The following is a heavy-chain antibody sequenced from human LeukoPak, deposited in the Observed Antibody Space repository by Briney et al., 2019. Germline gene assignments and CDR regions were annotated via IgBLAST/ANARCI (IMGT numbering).Heavy chain of an antibody. V-gene: IGHV3-23*01. CDR2: ISGGAGGT. D-gene: IGHD5-18*01. J-gene: IGHJ4*02. Sequence: GGSLRLSCAASGFTFSNYAMSWVRQAPGKGLEWVSAISGGAGGTYYADSVKGRFTISRDNSKNTLYLQMNSLRAEDTAVYYCAKDLAGYSYGSADYWGQGTLVTVSS. CDR3: AKDLAGYSYGSADY. CDR1: GFTFSNYA.